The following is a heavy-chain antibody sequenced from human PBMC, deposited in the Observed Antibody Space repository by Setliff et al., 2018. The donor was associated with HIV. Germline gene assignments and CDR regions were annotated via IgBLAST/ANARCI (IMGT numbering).Heavy chain of an antibody. D-gene: IGHD6-25*01. CDR2: IRSNGYST. CDR3: ARSRPYNSALDY. Sequence: GGSLRLSCAASGFTFSNYAMHWVRQAPGKGLEYVSGIRSNGYSTYYADSVKGRFTLSRDNSKNTVYLQVGSLRPDDTAMYYCARSRPYNSALDYWGQGTLVTVSS. CDR1: GFTFSNYA. J-gene: IGHJ4*02. V-gene: IGHV3-64*02.